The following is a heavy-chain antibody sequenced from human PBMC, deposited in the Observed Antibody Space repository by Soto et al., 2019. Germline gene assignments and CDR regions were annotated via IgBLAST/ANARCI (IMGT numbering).Heavy chain of an antibody. D-gene: IGHD1-1*01. CDR3: ARKRERRPHYFYYGMDV. V-gene: IGHV3-11*03. CDR1: GFTFSDYY. J-gene: IGHJ6*02. CDR2: ISSSRSYT. Sequence: SLRLSCAASGFTFSDYYMSWIRQAPGKGLEWVSYISSSRSYTNYADSVKGRFTISRDNAKNSLYLQMNSLRAEDTAVYYCARKRERRPHYFYYGMDVWGQGTLVTVSS.